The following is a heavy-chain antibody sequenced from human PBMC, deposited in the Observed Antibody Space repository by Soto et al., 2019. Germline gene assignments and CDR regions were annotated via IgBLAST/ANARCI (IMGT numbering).Heavy chain of an antibody. CDR1: GGTFSSYT. J-gene: IGHJ6*04. D-gene: IGHD2-8*01. CDR2: IIPILGIA. Sequence: QVQLVQSGAEVKKPGSSVKVSCKASGGTFSSYTISWVRQAPVQGLEWMGRIIPILGIANYAQKFQGRVTITADKSTGTAYMELSSLRSEDTAVYYCARVESNGAPLDVWGKGTTVTVSS. CDR3: ARVESNGAPLDV. V-gene: IGHV1-69*02.